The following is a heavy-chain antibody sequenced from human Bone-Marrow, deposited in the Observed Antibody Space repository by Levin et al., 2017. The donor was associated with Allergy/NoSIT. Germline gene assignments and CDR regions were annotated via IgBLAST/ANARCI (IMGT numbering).Heavy chain of an antibody. V-gene: IGHV3-23*01. D-gene: IGHD2-8*01. J-gene: IGHJ4*02. Sequence: GGSLRLSCAASGFTFRSYAMNWVRQAPGKGLEWVSGISPSGSNTFHVDSVKGWFTISRDNSKNTLSLQMSGLRAEDTAVYYCAKTALNPNGVYPFDYWGQGTLVTVSS. CDR1: GFTFRSYA. CDR3: AKTALNPNGVYPFDY. CDR2: ISPSGSNT.